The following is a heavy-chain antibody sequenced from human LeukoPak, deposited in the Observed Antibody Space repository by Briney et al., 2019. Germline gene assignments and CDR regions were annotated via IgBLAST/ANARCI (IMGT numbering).Heavy chain of an antibody. V-gene: IGHV4-34*01. Sequence: SETLSLTCAVYGGSFNTYYWNWIRQSPGKGLEWIGEINHTGTTNYNPSLKSRFTISVDTSKNQFSLKLSSVTAADTAVYYCARTGGSFYFYYYMDVWGKGTTVTVSS. CDR2: INHTGTT. CDR3: ARTGGSFYFYYYMDV. D-gene: IGHD3-10*01. J-gene: IGHJ6*03. CDR1: GGSFNTYY.